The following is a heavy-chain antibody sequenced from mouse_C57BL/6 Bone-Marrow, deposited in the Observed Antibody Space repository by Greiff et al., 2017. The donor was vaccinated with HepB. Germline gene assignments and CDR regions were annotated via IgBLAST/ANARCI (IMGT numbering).Heavy chain of an antibody. CDR2: IYPGNSDT. J-gene: IGHJ1*03. CDR3: TRGRVDGYYVDWYFDV. V-gene: IGHV1-5*01. D-gene: IGHD2-3*01. CDR1: GYTFTSYW. Sequence: EVQLQQSGTVLARPGASVKMSCKTSGYTFTSYWMHWVKQRPGQGLEWIGAIYPGNSDTSYNQKFKGKAKLTAVTSASTAYMELSSLTNEDSAVYYCTRGRVDGYYVDWYFDVWGTGTTVTVSS.